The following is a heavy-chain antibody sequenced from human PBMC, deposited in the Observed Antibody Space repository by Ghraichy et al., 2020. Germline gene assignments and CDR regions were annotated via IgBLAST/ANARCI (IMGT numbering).Heavy chain of an antibody. Sequence: GGSLRLSCSASGLSLTDVSMNWVRQAPGKGLEWVGRVRRNIEGGTIDFAAPVEGRFSITKDDSKNTLYLQMNNLKNEDTGVYYCATEEMGKKTTDFGVVVPDGDSWGQGTLVTVSS. CDR3: ATEEMGKKTTDFGVVVPDGDS. D-gene: IGHD3-3*01. V-gene: IGHV3-15*01. CDR1: GLSLTDVS. CDR2: VRRNIEGGTI. J-gene: IGHJ4*02.